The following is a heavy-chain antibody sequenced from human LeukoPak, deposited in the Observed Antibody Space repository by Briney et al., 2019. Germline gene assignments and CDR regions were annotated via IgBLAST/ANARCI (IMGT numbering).Heavy chain of an antibody. D-gene: IGHD2-2*01. CDR1: GFTFGDYA. CDR3: TRDPIVELPAAMGIGDY. V-gene: IGHV3-49*04. CDR2: IRSKTYGGTT. Sequence: SLRLSCAASGFTFGDYAMSWVRQAPGKGLEWVGFIRSKTYGGTTEYAASVKGRFTISRDDSKNIAYLQMNSLKTEDTAVYYCTRDPIVELPAAMGIGDYWGQGTLVTVSS. J-gene: IGHJ4*02.